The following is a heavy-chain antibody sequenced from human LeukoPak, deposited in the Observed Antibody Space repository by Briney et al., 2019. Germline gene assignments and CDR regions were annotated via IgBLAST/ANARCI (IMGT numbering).Heavy chain of an antibody. CDR3: AREAAVAGTDY. D-gene: IGHD6-19*01. CDR2: INHSGST. CDR1: GGSSSGYY. Sequence: SETLSLTCAVYGGSSSGYYWSWIRQPPGKGLEWIGEINHSGSTNYNPSLKSRVTISVDTSKNQFSLKLSSVTAADTAVYYCAREAAVAGTDYWGQGTLVTVSS. V-gene: IGHV4-34*01. J-gene: IGHJ4*02.